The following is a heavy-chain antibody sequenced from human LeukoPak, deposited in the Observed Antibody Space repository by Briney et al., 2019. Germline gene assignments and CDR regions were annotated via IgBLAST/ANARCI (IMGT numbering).Heavy chain of an antibody. CDR1: GFSFGGHW. V-gene: IGHV3-74*01. CDR3: VVGGSPGY. J-gene: IGHJ4*02. D-gene: IGHD2-15*01. CDR2: ISTDGYTT. Sequence: GGSLRLSCTASGFSFGGHWMHWARQLPGKGLVWVSRISTDGYTTDYADFVQGRFTASRDNTKNTWSLEMNSLRAEDTAVYYCVVGGSPGYWGQGTLVTVSS.